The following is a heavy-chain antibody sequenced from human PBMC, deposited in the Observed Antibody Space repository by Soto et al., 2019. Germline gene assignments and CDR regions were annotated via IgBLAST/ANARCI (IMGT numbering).Heavy chain of an antibody. Sequence: SETLSLTCTVSGGSISSYYWSWIRQPPGKGLEWIGYIYYSGSTNYDPSLKSRVTISVDTSKNQFSRKLSSVTAADTAVYYCARDQNGSGNYYTRYFDYWGQGTLVTVPQ. D-gene: IGHD3-10*01. CDR1: GGSISSYY. CDR2: IYYSGST. CDR3: ARDQNGSGNYYTRYFDY. J-gene: IGHJ4*02. V-gene: IGHV4-59*01.